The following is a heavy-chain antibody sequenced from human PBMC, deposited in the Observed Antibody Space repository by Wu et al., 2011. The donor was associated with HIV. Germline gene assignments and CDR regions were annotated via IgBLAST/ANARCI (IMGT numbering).Heavy chain of an antibody. CDR2: INPNNGDT. D-gene: IGHD3-16*01. V-gene: IGHV1-2*02. CDR1: GGTFSNYA. J-gene: IGHJ4*01. Sequence: QVQLVQSGAEVKKPGSSVKVSCKASGGTFSNYAISWVRQAPGQGLQWMGWINPNNGDTFFAQKLQGRVTLTRDTSINTVYLELSRLTLDDTGIYYCARGPMGGSHVYWGQGSLVTV. CDR3: ARGPMGGSHVY.